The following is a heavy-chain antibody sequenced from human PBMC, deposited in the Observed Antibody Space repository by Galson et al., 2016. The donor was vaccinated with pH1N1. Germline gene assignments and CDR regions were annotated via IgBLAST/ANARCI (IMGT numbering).Heavy chain of an antibody. J-gene: IGHJ3*02. D-gene: IGHD5-18*01. CDR3: ARSGSRYGSDAFDM. CDR1: GVSISGYY. Sequence: SETLSLTCSVSGVSISGYYWGWIRQSPGKGLDYVGYIYYNRHTNYSPSLKSRVTMSLDMSKNQFSLKLTSVTAADTAVYFCARSGSRYGSDAFDMWGQGTTVTVSS. V-gene: IGHV4-59*01. CDR2: IYYNRHT.